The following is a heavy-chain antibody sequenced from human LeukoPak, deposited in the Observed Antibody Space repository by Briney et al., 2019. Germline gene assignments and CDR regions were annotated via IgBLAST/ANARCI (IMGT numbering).Heavy chain of an antibody. Sequence: SETLSLSCTVSGGSISTYYWDWIRQPPGKGLEWIGEIYHSGSTNYNPSLKSRVTISVDKSKNQFSLKLSSVTTADTAVYYCARDGGLTPYYFDYWGQGTLVTVSS. J-gene: IGHJ4*02. CDR1: GGSISTYY. V-gene: IGHV4-59*12. D-gene: IGHD3-16*01. CDR2: IYHSGST. CDR3: ARDGGLTPYYFDY.